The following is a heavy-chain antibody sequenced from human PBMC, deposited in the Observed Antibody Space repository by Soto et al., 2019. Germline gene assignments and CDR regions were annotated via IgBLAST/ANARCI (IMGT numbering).Heavy chain of an antibody. J-gene: IGHJ6*02. V-gene: IGHV1-8*01. Sequence: ASVKVSCKASGYTFTSYDINWVRQATGQGLEWMGWMNPNSGNTGYAQKFQGRVTMTRNTSISTAYMELSSLRSEDTAVYYCARRGAHYDFWSGYYNYYYYYGMDVWGQGTTVTVSS. CDR2: MNPNSGNT. CDR3: ARRGAHYDFWSGYYNYYYYYGMDV. CDR1: GYTFTSYD. D-gene: IGHD3-3*01.